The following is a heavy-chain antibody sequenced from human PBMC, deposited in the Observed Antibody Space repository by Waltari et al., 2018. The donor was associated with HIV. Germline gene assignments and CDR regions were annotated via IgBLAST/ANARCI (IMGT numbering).Heavy chain of an antibody. J-gene: IGHJ1*01. D-gene: IGHD2-2*01. CDR1: GLQFEHYA. V-gene: IGHV3-49*03. CDR3: VRAALANCAAGSCYRK. CDR2: VRCQSHSGTS. Sequence: EVRLEESGGGVFPPGRSIRLTCLTSGLQFEHYALSWFRKAPGTTAGGGGFVRCQSHSGTSNSAASGSGRVSVAGDDTKSIVFLDTTRLKIEHTGVYYCVRAALANCAAGSCYRKWGQGT.